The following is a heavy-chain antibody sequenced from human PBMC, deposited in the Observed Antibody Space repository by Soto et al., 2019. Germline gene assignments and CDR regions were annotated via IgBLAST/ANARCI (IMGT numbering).Heavy chain of an antibody. D-gene: IGHD2-15*01. J-gene: IGHJ4*01. CDR3: ARTTALPNTLPSRYFFDY. CDR2: VYYSGTT. CDR1: VGSVSSKSYY. V-gene: IGHV4-61*01. Sequence: SETLSLTCSFSVGSVSSKSYYWSWIRQPPGKRRDWIGYVYYSGTTNYNPCLTSRVTISVELSRNQFPLRLSSVTTADTALYYCARTTALPNTLPSRYFFDYCGHGTLVTVSS.